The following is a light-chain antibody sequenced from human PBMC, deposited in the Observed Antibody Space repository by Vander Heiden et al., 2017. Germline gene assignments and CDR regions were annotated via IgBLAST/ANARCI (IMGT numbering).Light chain of an antibody. CDR2: RNN. V-gene: IGLV1-47*01. CDR1: DSNIETNC. Sequence: QPVLTQPSSASGAPGHRVTISCSGSDSNIETNCVYWCQQFPGTAPRLVSIRNNQRPSGVPDRFSASKSGTSASLAISGLRSEDEADYYCAAWDDSLSGYVFGSGTKVTVL. CDR3: AAWDDSLSGYV. J-gene: IGLJ1*01.